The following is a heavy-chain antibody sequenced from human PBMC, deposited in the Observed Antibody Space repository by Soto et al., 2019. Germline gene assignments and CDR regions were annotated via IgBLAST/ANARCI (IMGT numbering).Heavy chain of an antibody. Sequence: SETLSLTCTVSGGSISSYYWSWIRQPPGKGLEWIGYIYYSGSTNYNPSLKSRVTISVDTSKNQFSLKLSSVTAADTAVYYCARGLAAPPQYYYYMDVWGKGTTVTVSS. CDR3: ARGLAAPPQYYYYMDV. CDR2: IYYSGST. D-gene: IGHD6-6*01. CDR1: GGSISSYY. J-gene: IGHJ6*03. V-gene: IGHV4-59*01.